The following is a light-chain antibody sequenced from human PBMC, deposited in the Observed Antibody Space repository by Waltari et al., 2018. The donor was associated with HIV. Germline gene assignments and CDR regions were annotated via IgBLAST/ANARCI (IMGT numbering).Light chain of an antibody. CDR3: QQYDTLLT. CDR1: QDISSY. CDR2: DAS. Sequence: DIQMTQSPSSLSASVGDRVTITCQASQDISSYLHWYQQKPGKAPKLLIYDASNLETGVPSRFSGSGSGTDFTFTISSLQPEDIATYYCQQYDTLLTFGGGTKVEIK. V-gene: IGKV1-33*01. J-gene: IGKJ4*01.